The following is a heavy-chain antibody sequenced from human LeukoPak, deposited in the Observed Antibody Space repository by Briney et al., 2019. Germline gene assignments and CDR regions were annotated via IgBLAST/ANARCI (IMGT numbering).Heavy chain of an antibody. CDR3: AKDLAAAGTDTFDV. CDR2: ISGSGDSR. V-gene: IGHV3-23*01. D-gene: IGHD6-13*01. J-gene: IGHJ3*01. Sequence: GSLRLSCAASGISFSSYGMSWVRQAPGKGLEWVSAISGSGDSRYYADSVKGRFTISRDNSKNTLYLQMNNVRAEDTAVYSCAKDLAAAGTDTFDVWGQGTMVTVTS. CDR1: GISFSSYG.